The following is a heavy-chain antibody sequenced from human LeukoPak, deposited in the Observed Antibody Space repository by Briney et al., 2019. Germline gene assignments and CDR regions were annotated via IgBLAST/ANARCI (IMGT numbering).Heavy chain of an antibody. CDR1: GGTFSSYA. J-gene: IGHJ6*02. Sequence: GPSVKVSCKASGGTFSSYAISWVRQAPGQGLEWMGRIIPILGIANYAQKFQGRVTITADKSTSTAYMELSSLRSEDTAVYYCARAGYCSSTSCYYYYYGMDVWGQGTTVTVSS. V-gene: IGHV1-69*04. CDR2: IIPILGIA. CDR3: ARAGYCSSTSCYYYYYGMDV. D-gene: IGHD2-2*01.